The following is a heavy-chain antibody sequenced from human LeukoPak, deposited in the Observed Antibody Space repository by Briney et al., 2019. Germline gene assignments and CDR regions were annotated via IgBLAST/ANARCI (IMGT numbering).Heavy chain of an antibody. CDR1: GFTFSSYW. J-gene: IGHJ3*02. CDR2: IKQDGSEK. Sequence: GGSLRLSCAASGFTFSSYWMSWVRQAPGKGLECVASIKQDGSEKYYVDSVKGPFTISRDNTKNSLYLQMNSLRADDTAVYYCARNQWLPFDAFDIWGQGTMVTVSS. CDR3: ARNQWLPFDAFDI. D-gene: IGHD5-18*01. V-gene: IGHV3-7*01.